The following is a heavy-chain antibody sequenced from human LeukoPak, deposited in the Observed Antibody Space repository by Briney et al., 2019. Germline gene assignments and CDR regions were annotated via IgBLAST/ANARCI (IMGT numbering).Heavy chain of an antibody. Sequence: SETLSLTCAVSGDSITSSYWNWVRQSPGKGMGGIGFVYHSGTTSYNPSLKSRVSMSLDTSQNPFSFRLTSVTAADTATYYCARARGRNCWLLEYWGQGLPVTVSS. CDR2: VYHSGTT. V-gene: IGHV4-59*01. D-gene: IGHD1-14*01. CDR1: GDSITSSY. CDR3: ARARGRNCWLLEY. J-gene: IGHJ4*02.